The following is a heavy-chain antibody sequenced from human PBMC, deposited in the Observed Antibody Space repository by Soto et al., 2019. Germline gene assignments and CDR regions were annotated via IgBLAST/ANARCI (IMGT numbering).Heavy chain of an antibody. V-gene: IGHV3-21*01. CDR3: AGGMSSGYYYSPDAFDI. J-gene: IGHJ3*02. CDR1: GFTFSSYS. Sequence: GGSLRLSCAASGFTFSSYSMNWVRQAPGKGLEWVSSISSSSSYIYYADSVKGRFTISRDNAKNSLYLQMNSLRAEDTAVYYCAGGMSSGYYYSPDAFDIWGQGTMVTVSS. CDR2: ISSSSSYI. D-gene: IGHD3-22*01.